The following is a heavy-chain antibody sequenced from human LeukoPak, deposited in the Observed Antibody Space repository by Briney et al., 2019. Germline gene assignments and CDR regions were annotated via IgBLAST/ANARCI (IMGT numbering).Heavy chain of an antibody. CDR3: ARENFHP. V-gene: IGHV3-74*01. Sequence: PGGSLRLSCAASGFTFNNYWMHWVRQAPGKGLLWVSRINTDGSSTSYADSVKGRFTITRDNAKNMVYLQMNSLRGEDTAVYYCARENFHPWGQGTQVTVSS. J-gene: IGHJ5*02. CDR1: GFTFNNYW. CDR2: INTDGSST.